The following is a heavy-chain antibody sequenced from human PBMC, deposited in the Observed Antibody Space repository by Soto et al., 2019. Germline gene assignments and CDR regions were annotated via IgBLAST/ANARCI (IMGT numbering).Heavy chain of an antibody. J-gene: IGHJ3*02. D-gene: IGHD6-13*01. CDR2: ISWNSGSI. CDR1: GFTFDDYA. CDR3: AKDSSSWSVGAFDI. V-gene: IGHV3-9*01. Sequence: EVQLVESGGGLVQPGRSLRLSCAASGFTFDDYAMHWVRQAPGKGLEWVSGISWNSGSIGYADSVKGRFTISRDNAKNSLYLQMNSLRAEDTALYYSAKDSSSWSVGAFDIWGQGTMVTVSS.